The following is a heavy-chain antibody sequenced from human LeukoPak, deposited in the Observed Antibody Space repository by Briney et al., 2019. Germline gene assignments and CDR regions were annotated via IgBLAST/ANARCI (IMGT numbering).Heavy chain of an antibody. CDR3: ARLSDY. Sequence: PSETLSLTCTVSGGAISNDNFYWGWIRQPPGKGLERIGSINYSGTTYYNPSLRSRVTISVDTSKTQFSLKLNSVTAADTAVYYCARLSDYWGQGTLVTASS. V-gene: IGHV4-39*01. CDR2: INYSGTT. J-gene: IGHJ4*02. CDR1: GGAISNDNFY.